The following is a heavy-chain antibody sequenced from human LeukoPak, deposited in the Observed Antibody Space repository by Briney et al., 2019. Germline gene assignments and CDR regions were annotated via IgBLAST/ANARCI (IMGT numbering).Heavy chain of an antibody. D-gene: IGHD3-10*01. J-gene: IGHJ4*02. CDR2: IDPSDSYT. CDR3: ARHEVGYYYGSGSYYRSYYFDY. V-gene: IGHV5-10-1*01. Sequence: GESLKISYKGSGYSFTSYWISWVRQMPGKGLEWMGRIDPSDSYTNYSPSFQGHVTISADKSISTAYLQWSSLKASGTAMYYCARHEVGYYYGSGSYYRSYYFDYWGQGTLVTVSS. CDR1: GYSFTSYW.